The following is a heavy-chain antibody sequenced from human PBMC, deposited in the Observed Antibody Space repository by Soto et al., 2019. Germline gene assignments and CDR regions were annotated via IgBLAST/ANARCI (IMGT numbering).Heavy chain of an antibody. V-gene: IGHV3-15*05. CDR3: VAGSPFEY. CDR1: GFIFRDAW. Sequence: SLRLSCAASGFIFRDAWISWVRQAPGKGLEWIGRVKSKSEGGTTDYAALVKGRFTVSRDDSINTVSLQMDSLKMEDTAVYFCVAGSPFEYWGQGTLVTVPQ. J-gene: IGHJ4*02. CDR2: VKSKSEGGTT. D-gene: IGHD2-21*01.